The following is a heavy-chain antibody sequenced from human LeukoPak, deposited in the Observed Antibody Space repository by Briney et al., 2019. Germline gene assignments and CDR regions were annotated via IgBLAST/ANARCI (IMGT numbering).Heavy chain of an antibody. V-gene: IGHV3-53*01. D-gene: IGHD3-9*01. Sequence: GGSLRLSCAASGFTVSSNYMSWVRQAPGKGLEGVSVIYSGGSTYYADSVKGRFTISRDNSKNTLYLQMNSLRAEDTAVYYCARPLYILTGYNPPYELGYWGQGTLVTVSS. CDR2: IYSGGST. CDR1: GFTVSSNY. J-gene: IGHJ4*02. CDR3: ARPLYILTGYNPPYELGY.